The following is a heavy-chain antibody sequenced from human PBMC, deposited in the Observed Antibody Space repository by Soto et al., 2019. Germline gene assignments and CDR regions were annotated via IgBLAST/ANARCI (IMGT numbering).Heavy chain of an antibody. V-gene: IGHV4-30-4*01. CDR3: ARDNSVVDSYGPFYYGMDV. Sequence: QVQLQESGPGLVKPSQTLSLTCTVSGGSISSGDYYWSWIRQPPGKGLEWIGYIYYSGSTYYNPSLKRRVTISVDTSKNQFSLKLSSVTAADTAVYYCARDNSVVDSYGPFYYGMDVWGQGTTVTVSS. D-gene: IGHD5-18*01. CDR2: IYYSGST. CDR1: GGSISSGDYY. J-gene: IGHJ6*02.